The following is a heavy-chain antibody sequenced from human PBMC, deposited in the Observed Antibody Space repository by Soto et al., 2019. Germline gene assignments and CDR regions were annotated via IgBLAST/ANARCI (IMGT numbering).Heavy chain of an antibody. Sequence: QVQLQESGPGLVMPSETLSLTCTVSGGSFSTYYWNWIRQPPGKGLEWIGYIYDSGSTNYNPSVKSRVTISVDTSKNQFSLKLSSVTAADTAVYYCARDAYYYGSGSSYYYGMDVWGQGTTVTVSS. CDR3: ARDAYYYGSGSSYYYGMDV. V-gene: IGHV4-59*01. CDR2: IYDSGST. J-gene: IGHJ6*02. D-gene: IGHD3-10*01. CDR1: GGSFSTYY.